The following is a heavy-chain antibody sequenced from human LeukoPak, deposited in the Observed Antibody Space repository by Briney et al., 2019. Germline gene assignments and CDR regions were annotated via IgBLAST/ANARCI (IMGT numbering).Heavy chain of an antibody. CDR2: IYYSGST. CDR3: ARVNYFDSSGYYYDDY. D-gene: IGHD3-22*01. Sequence: PSETLSLTCAVYGGSFSGYYWSWIRQPPGKGLEWIGYIYYSGSTNYNPSLKSRVIISVDTSKNQFSLKLSSVTAADTAVYYCARVNYFDSSGYYYDDYWGQGTLVTVSA. V-gene: IGHV4-59*01. J-gene: IGHJ4*02. CDR1: GGSFSGYY.